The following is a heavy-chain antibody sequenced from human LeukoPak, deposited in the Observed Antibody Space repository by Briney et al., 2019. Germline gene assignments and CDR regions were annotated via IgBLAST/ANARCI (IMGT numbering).Heavy chain of an antibody. Sequence: GGSLRLSCAASGFTFSSYGMHWVRQAPGKGLEWVSSISDTGGHTYNADSVRGRVSISRDNSKNTLYLQMRNLRAEDTAVYYCARHFKNYDYVWGSYRYNNWFDPWGQGTLVTVSS. CDR1: GFTFSSYG. V-gene: IGHV3-23*01. D-gene: IGHD3-16*02. J-gene: IGHJ5*02. CDR3: ARHFKNYDYVWGSYRYNNWFDP. CDR2: ISDTGGHT.